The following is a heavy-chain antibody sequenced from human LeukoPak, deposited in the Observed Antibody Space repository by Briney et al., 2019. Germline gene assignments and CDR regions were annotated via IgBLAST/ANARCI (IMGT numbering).Heavy chain of an antibody. CDR2: ISGDGGST. CDR3: AKDNYVWGTYGTDY. V-gene: IGHV3-43*02. J-gene: IGHJ4*02. Sequence: GGSLRLSCAASGFTFDDYAMHWVRQAPGKGLEWVSLISGDGGSTYYADSAKGRFTISRDNSKNSLFLQMNSLRTEDTALYYCAKDNYVWGTYGTDYWGQGTLVTVSS. D-gene: IGHD3-16*01. CDR1: GFTFDDYA.